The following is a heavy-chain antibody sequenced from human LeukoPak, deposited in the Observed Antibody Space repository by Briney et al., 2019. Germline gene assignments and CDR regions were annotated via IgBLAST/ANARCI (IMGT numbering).Heavy chain of an antibody. J-gene: IGHJ6*02. CDR3: AREAVAGLPYGLDV. V-gene: IGHV3-66*01. CDR2: IYSGGST. CDR1: GLTLSSNY. Sequence: GGSLRLSCAASGLTLSSNYMGWVRQAPGKGVEWVSVIYSGGSTYYADPVKGRFTISRDNSKNTLYLQMNSLRAEDTAVYYCAREAVAGLPYGLDVWGQGTTVTVSS. D-gene: IGHD6-19*01.